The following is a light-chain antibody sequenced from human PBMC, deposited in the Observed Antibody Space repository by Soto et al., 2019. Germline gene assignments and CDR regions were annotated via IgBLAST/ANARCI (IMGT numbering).Light chain of an antibody. CDR1: QTISTW. J-gene: IGKJ1*01. CDR2: LAS. CDR3: QQLIRFPTK. V-gene: IGKV1-5*01. Sequence: DIQVTQSPPTLSASVGDRVTITCRASQTISTWMAWYQQKPGKAPKLLMYLASTLQSGVPPRFSGTGSGTNFTLTISSLQPEDFATYYCQQLIRFPTKFGQGTKVDIK.